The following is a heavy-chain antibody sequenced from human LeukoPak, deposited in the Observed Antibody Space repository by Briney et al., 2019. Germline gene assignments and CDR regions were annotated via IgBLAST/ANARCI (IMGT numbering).Heavy chain of an antibody. J-gene: IGHJ4*02. CDR1: GGSISSSSFY. Sequence: PSETLSLTCNVSGGSISSSSFYWGWIRQPPGKGLEWIGSLYYSGNTYYNPSLKSRVTISVDTSKNQFSLKLSSVTAADTAVYYCARGMAARPDFDYWGQGTLVTVSS. V-gene: IGHV4-39*07. CDR2: LYYSGNT. D-gene: IGHD6-6*01. CDR3: ARGMAARPDFDY.